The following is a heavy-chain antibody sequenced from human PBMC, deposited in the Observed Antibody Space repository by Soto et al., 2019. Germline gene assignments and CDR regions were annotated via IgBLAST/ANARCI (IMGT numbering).Heavy chain of an antibody. CDR2: ISYDGNNQ. CDR3: ARDRVYYYDSSGYYNFEY. D-gene: IGHD3-22*01. Sequence: QVQLVESGGGVVQPGRSLRLSCAASGFTFNNYAMHWVRQAPGKGLEWVAVISYDGNNQYYADSVKRRFAISRDNSKKSLYLQMNTLRDEDTAVYFCARDRVYYYDSSGYYNFEYWGQGSLVTVSS. CDR1: GFTFNNYA. V-gene: IGHV3-30*09. J-gene: IGHJ4*02.